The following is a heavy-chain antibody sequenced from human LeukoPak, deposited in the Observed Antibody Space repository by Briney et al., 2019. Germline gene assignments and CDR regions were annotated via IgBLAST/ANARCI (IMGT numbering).Heavy chain of an antibody. CDR2: IKPDGSER. Sequence: GGSLRLSCAASGFTFSSHWMSWVRQAPGKGLEWVANIKPDGSERYYVDSVKGRFTISRDNAKNSLYLQINSLGTEDTAGYYCARDDYGGTNYWGQGTLVTVSS. J-gene: IGHJ4*02. D-gene: IGHD4/OR15-4a*01. CDR3: ARDDYGGTNY. CDR1: GFTFSSHW. V-gene: IGHV3-7*01.